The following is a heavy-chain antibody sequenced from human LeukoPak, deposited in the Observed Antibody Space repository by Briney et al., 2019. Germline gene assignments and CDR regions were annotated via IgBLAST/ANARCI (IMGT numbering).Heavy chain of an antibody. CDR3: AKLMGEPEYYYYYMDV. D-gene: IGHD3-16*01. CDR1: GFTFSSYS. CDR2: ISSSSSTM. V-gene: IGHV3-48*01. J-gene: IGHJ6*03. Sequence: QPGGSLRLSCAASGFTFSSYSMNWVRQAPGKGLAWVSYISSSSSTMYYADSVKGRFSISRDNAKKSLYLQMNSLRAEDTAVYYCAKLMGEPEYYYYYMDVWGKGTTVTVSS.